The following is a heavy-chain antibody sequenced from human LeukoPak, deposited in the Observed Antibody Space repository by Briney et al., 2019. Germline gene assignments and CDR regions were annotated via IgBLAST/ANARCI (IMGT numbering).Heavy chain of an antibody. D-gene: IGHD4-11*01. CDR3: ARDSPDYSIGYYYYGMDV. V-gene: IGHV4-59*01. Sequence: SETLSLTCTVSGGSISSYYWSWIRQPPGKGLEWIGYIYYSGSTNYNPSLKSRVTISVDTSKNQFSLKLSSVTAADTAVYYCARDSPDYSIGYYYYGMDVWGQGITVTVSS. CDR1: GGSISSYY. J-gene: IGHJ6*02. CDR2: IYYSGST.